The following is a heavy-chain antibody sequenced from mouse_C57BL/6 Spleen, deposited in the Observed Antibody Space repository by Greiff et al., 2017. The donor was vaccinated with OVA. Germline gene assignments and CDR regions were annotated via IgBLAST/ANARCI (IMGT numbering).Heavy chain of an antibody. J-gene: IGHJ3*01. CDR1: GYTFTDHT. CDR3: ARHPFYYDYDGGFAY. Sequence: VQLQQSDAELVKPGASVKISCKVSGYTFTDHTIHWMKQRPEQGLEWIGYIYPRAGSTKYNEKFKGKATLTADKSSSTAYMQLNSLTSEDSAVYFCARHPFYYDYDGGFAYWGQGTLVTVSA. CDR2: IYPRAGST. V-gene: IGHV1-78*01. D-gene: IGHD2-4*01.